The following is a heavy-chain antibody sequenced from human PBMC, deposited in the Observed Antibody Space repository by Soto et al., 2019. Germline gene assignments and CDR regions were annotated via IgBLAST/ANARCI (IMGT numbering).Heavy chain of an antibody. CDR2: ISSDNITK. D-gene: IGHD2-21*01. CDR1: GFSFSNYN. V-gene: IGHV3-48*02. Sequence: GGSLRLSCVASGFSFSNYNMNWVRQAPGKGLEWLSYISSDNITKYYADSVRGRFTISRDSAKNSLYLQMNSLRDADTAVYFCARNVDLWGQGTMVTVSS. CDR3: ARNVDL. J-gene: IGHJ3*01.